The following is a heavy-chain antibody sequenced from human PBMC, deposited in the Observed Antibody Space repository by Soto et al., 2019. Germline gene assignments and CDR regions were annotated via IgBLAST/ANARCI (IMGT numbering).Heavy chain of an antibody. D-gene: IGHD3-16*02. CDR1: GGSFSGYY. J-gene: IGHJ3*02. Sequence: SETLSLTCAVYGGSFSGYYWSWIRQPPGEGLEWIGEINHSGSTNYNPSLKSRVTISVDTSKNQFSLKLSSVTAADTAVYYCARGRFSQKVGVHLGELSARAFDIWGQGKTVTVSS. CDR3: ARGRFSQKVGVHLGELSARAFDI. CDR2: INHSGST. V-gene: IGHV4-34*01.